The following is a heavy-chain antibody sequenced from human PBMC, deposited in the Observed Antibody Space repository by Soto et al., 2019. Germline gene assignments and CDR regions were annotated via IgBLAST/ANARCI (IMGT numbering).Heavy chain of an antibody. J-gene: IGHJ4*02. CDR3: ARGPTCIEGSCRSGSWHDY. CDR1: GFTFSNYD. V-gene: IGHV3-48*01. Sequence: EVQLVESGGDLVQPGESLRVSCAASGFTFSNYDMNWVRQAPGKGLEWVSYISSSSGTIYYADSVKGRFTTSRDNAKNSLYLQMNSLRAEDTAVYYCARGPTCIEGSCRSGSWHDYWGQGTRVNVSS. CDR2: ISSSSGTI. D-gene: IGHD2-15*01.